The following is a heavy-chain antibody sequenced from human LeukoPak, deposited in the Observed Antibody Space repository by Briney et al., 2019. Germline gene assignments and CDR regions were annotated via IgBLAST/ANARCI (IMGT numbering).Heavy chain of an antibody. CDR2: LSGSGRAT. J-gene: IGHJ5*02. CDR1: GFTFSSYN. Sequence: PGGSLRLSCVASGFTFSSYNMIWVRQAPGKGLEWVSGLSGSGRATYYAHSVKGRFTISRENSKNTMSLQMNSLRVDDTAVYYCARQRVMLTGTGGTWIDPWGQGTLVTVSS. D-gene: IGHD3-9*01. CDR3: ARQRVMLTGTGGTWIDP. V-gene: IGHV3-23*01.